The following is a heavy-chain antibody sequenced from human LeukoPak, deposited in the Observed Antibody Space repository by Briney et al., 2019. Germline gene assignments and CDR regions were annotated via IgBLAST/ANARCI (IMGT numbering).Heavy chain of an antibody. CDR2: IFYTGST. D-gene: IGHD2-2*01. J-gene: IGHJ6*02. V-gene: IGHV4-59*01. CDR3: ARRFYCSSTSCPYGMDV. Sequence: NPSETLSLTCTVSGGSISSYYWSWIRQPPGKGLEWIGYIFYTGSTNYSPSLKSRVTISVDTSKNQFSLRLSSVTAADTAVYYCARRFYCSSTSCPYGMDVWGQGTTVTVSS. CDR1: GGSISSYY.